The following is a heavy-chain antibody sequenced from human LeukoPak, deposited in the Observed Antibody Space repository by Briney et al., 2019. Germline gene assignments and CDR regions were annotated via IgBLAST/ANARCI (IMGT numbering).Heavy chain of an antibody. Sequence: SETLALTCTVSGGSIGTDSYYWGWIRQTPRKGLEWIGLINFSGATYYNPSLNNRVTISVDTSKSQFSLQVNSLTAADTALYFCARAAGQRYGSRQKWKKTRLVGSYYFDHWGQGTLVTVSS. D-gene: IGHD6-19*01. V-gene: IGHV4-39*07. CDR3: ARAAGQRYGSRQKWKKTRLVGSYYFDH. J-gene: IGHJ4*02. CDR1: GGSIGTDSYY. CDR2: INFSGAT.